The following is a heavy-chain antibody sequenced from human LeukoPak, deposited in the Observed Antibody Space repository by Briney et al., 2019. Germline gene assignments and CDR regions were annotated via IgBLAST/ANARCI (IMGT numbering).Heavy chain of an antibody. Sequence: GESLKISCKGSGYSFTSYRLGWVRQVPGKGLEWMGIIYPGDSDTRYSPSFQGQVTISADRSISTAYLEWSSLKASDTVMYYCARHSGCSLFPFDYWGEGTLVTVSS. CDR1: GYSFTSYR. D-gene: IGHD2-15*01. CDR2: IYPGDSDT. CDR3: ARHSGCSLFPFDY. J-gene: IGHJ4*02. V-gene: IGHV5-51*01.